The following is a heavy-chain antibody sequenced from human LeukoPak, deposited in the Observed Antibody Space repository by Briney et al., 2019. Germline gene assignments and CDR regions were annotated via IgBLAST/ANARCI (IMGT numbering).Heavy chain of an antibody. CDR3: AIIDYSPRWFDP. J-gene: IGHJ5*02. CDR2: ISGIGGST. D-gene: IGHD2-15*01. Sequence: PGGSLRLSCAASGFTFSSYAMSWVRQAPGKGLEWVSAISGIGGSTYYADSVKGRFTISRDNSKNTLYLQMNSLRAEDTAVYYCAIIDYSPRWFDPWGQGTLVTVSS. CDR1: GFTFSSYA. V-gene: IGHV3-23*01.